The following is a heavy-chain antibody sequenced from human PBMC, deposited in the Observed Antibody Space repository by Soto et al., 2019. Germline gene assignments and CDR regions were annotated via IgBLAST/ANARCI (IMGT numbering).Heavy chain of an antibody. CDR1: GFSIKTGYY. CDR3: ARGMNPQDY. CDR2: IYHSGTT. V-gene: IGHV4-38-2*01. Sequence: SETLSLTCDVSGFSIKTGYYWGWIRQPPGKGLEWIGAIYHSGTTYFNPSLKSRVTMSVDTSKNHFSLRLTSVAATDTAVYYCARGMNPQDYWGQGTLVTVSS. J-gene: IGHJ4*02.